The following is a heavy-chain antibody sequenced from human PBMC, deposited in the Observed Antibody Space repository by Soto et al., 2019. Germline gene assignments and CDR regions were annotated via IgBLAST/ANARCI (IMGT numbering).Heavy chain of an antibody. CDR1: GFTFSSYA. CDR2: ITGSGGST. CDR3: AKVGYYDILTGPYNDAFDI. V-gene: IGHV3-23*01. D-gene: IGHD3-9*01. J-gene: IGHJ3*02. Sequence: GGSLRLSCAASGFTFSSYAMSWVRQAPGKGLEWVSGITGSGGSTYYADSVKGRFTISRDNSKNTLYLQMNNLRAEDTAVYYCAKVGYYDILTGPYNDAFDIWGQGTMVTVSS.